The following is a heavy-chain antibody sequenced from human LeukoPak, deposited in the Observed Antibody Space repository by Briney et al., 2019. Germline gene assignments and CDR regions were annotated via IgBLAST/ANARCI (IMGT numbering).Heavy chain of an antibody. CDR3: AKRDNYGYFGH. CDR1: AFSFSNYA. V-gene: IGHV3-23*01. D-gene: IGHD5-24*01. Sequence: GGSLRLSCAASAFSFSNYAMSWVRQAPGKGLEWVSTISTSGGSTYYADSVKGRFTISRDNSKNTLWLQTDSLRAEDTAVYYCAKRDNYGYFGHWGQGTLVTVSS. CDR2: ISTSGGST. J-gene: IGHJ4*02.